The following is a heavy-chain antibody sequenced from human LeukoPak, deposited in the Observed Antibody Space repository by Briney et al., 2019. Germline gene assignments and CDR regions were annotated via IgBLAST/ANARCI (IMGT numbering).Heavy chain of an antibody. D-gene: IGHD3-3*01. CDR2: IYYSGST. CDR1: GGSISSGGYY. CDR3: ARRGLVGSATNPYYYYGMDV. V-gene: IGHV4-61*08. Sequence: SETLSLTCTVSGGSISSGGYYWSWIRQPPGKGLEWIGYIYYSGSTNYNPSLKSRVTISVDTSKNQFSLKLSSVTAADTAVYYCARRGLVGSATNPYYYYGMDVWGQGTTVTVSS. J-gene: IGHJ6*02.